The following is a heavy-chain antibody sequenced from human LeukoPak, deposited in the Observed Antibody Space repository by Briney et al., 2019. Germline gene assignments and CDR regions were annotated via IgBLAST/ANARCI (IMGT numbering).Heavy chain of an antibody. CDR1: GFTFSNYW. V-gene: IGHV3-74*01. D-gene: IGHD3-22*01. J-gene: IGHJ4*02. CDR3: AKSSNYYDSSGYLDY. Sequence: GGSLRLSCAASGFTFSNYWMHWVRQAPGKGLVWVSRINIDGSSTNYADSVKGRFTISRDNAKNTLYLQMNSLRAEDTALYYCAKSSNYYDSSGYLDYWGQGTLVTVSS. CDR2: INIDGSST.